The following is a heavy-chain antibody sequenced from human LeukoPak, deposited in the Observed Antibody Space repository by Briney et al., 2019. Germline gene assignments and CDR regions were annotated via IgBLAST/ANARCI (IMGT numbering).Heavy chain of an antibody. D-gene: IGHD3-10*01. Sequence: PLASVKVSCKASGGTFSSYAISWVRQAPGQGLEWMGGIIPTFGTANYAQKFQGRVTITTDESTSTAYMELSSLRSEDTAVYYCAVRMVRGVIGAFDIWGQGTMVTVSS. CDR1: GGTFSSYA. CDR2: IIPTFGTA. CDR3: AVRMVRGVIGAFDI. J-gene: IGHJ3*02. V-gene: IGHV1-69*05.